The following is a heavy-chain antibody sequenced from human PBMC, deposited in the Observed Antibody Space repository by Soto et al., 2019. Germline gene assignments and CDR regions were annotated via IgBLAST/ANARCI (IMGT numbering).Heavy chain of an antibody. D-gene: IGHD6-13*01. CDR2: IYYSGST. Sequence: ASETLSLTCTVSGGSISSSSYYWGWIRQPPGKGLEWIGSIYYSGSTYYNPSLKSRVTISVDTSKNQFSLKLSSVTAADTAVYYCARRRLKGIAAAAPTQYGMDVWGQGTTVTVSS. CDR3: ARRRLKGIAAAAPTQYGMDV. J-gene: IGHJ6*02. CDR1: GGSISSSSYY. V-gene: IGHV4-39*01.